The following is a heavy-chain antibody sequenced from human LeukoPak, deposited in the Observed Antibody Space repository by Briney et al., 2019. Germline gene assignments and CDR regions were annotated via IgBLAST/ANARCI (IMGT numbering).Heavy chain of an antibody. CDR2: VYYTGST. J-gene: IGHJ4*02. CDR1: GGSLTNYY. Sequence: SETLSLTCTVSGGSLTNYYWSWIRQPPGVGLEWIGYVYYTGSTDYNPSLKSRVTLSGATSKNRFFLTMNSMTAAATAVYYCARQRGHIVGAIYDYWGQGTLVTVSS. CDR3: ARQRGHIVGAIYDY. D-gene: IGHD1-26*01. V-gene: IGHV4-59*08.